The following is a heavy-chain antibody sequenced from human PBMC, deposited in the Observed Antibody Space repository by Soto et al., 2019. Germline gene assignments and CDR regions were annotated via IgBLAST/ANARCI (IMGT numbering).Heavy chain of an antibody. Sequence: SVKVSCKASGGTFSSYAISWLRQAPGQGLEWMGGIIPIFGTANYAQKFQGRVTITADESTSTAYMELSSLRSEDTAVYYCARGYYYGSGSYYPTAPFDYWGQGTLVTVSS. CDR1: GGTFSSYA. D-gene: IGHD3-10*01. V-gene: IGHV1-69*13. CDR2: IIPIFGTA. J-gene: IGHJ4*02. CDR3: ARGYYYGSGSYYPTAPFDY.